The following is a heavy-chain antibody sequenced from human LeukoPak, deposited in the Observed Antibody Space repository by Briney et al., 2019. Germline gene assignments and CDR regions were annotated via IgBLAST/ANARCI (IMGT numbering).Heavy chain of an antibody. CDR2: IRYDETNE. J-gene: IGHJ6*03. Sequence: GGSLRLSCAASGFNFNTYGMYWVRQAPGKGLEWVAFIRYDETNEYYADSVKGRFTISRDNSKNTLYLQMSSLRTEDTAVYCCAKDSRAALVGPYYMDVWGKGTTVTISS. CDR1: GFNFNTYG. V-gene: IGHV3-30*02. CDR3: AKDSRAALVGPYYMDV. D-gene: IGHD6-25*01.